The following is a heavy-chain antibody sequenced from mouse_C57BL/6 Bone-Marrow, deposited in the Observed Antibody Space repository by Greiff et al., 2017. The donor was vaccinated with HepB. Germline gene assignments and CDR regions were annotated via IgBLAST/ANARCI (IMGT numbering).Heavy chain of an antibody. J-gene: IGHJ1*03. CDR3: ARPRYGSSYPWYFDV. V-gene: IGHV1-19*01. CDR2: INPYNGGT. D-gene: IGHD1-1*01. CDR1: GYTFTDYY. Sequence: EVQLQQSGPVLVKPGASVKMSCKASGYTFTDYYMNWVKQSHGKSLEWIGVINPYNGGTSYNQKFKGKATLTVDKSSSTAYMELNSLTSEDSAVYYCARPRYGSSYPWYFDVWGTGTTVTVSS.